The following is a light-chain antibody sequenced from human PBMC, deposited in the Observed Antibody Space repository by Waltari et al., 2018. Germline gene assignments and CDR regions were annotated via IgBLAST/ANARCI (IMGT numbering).Light chain of an antibody. J-gene: IGKJ1*01. Sequence: DIQMTQSPSTLSASVGDRVTISCRASESISSWLAWYQQRPGKAPRLLIYKASRLESGVPSRFSGSGSGTEFTLTITSLHPDDFATYYCQQYDTFSATFGPGTTVEI. CDR2: KAS. V-gene: IGKV1-5*03. CDR3: QQYDTFSAT. CDR1: ESISSW.